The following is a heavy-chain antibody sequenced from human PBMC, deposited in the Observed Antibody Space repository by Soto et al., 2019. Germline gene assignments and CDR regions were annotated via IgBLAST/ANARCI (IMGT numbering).Heavy chain of an antibody. Sequence: GGSLRLSCAASGFTFTSYWIHWVRPAPGKGLVWVSRINGDGSNTNYADSVKGRFTISRDNAKNTLYLQMNSLRAEDTAVYYCAKVVYTSGWNYFDYWGQGTLVTVSS. CDR1: GFTFTSYW. D-gene: IGHD6-19*01. CDR3: AKVVYTSGWNYFDY. J-gene: IGHJ4*02. CDR2: INGDGSNT. V-gene: IGHV3-74*01.